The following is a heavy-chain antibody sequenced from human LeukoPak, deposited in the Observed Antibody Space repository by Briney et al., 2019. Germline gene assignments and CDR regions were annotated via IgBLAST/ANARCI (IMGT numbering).Heavy chain of an antibody. CDR2: INHSGST. J-gene: IGHJ6*03. CDR3: ARSDYGQYYYYYYYMDV. Sequence: SETLSLTCAVYGGSFSGYYWSWIRQPPGKGLEWIGEINHSGSTNYNPSLKSRVTISVDTSKNQFSLKLSSVTAADTAVYYGARSDYGQYYYYYYYMDVWGKGTTVTVSS. CDR1: GGSFSGYY. D-gene: IGHD4-17*01. V-gene: IGHV4-34*01.